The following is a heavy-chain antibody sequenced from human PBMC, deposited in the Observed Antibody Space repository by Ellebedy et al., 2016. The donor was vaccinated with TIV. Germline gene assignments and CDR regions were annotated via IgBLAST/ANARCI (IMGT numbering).Heavy chain of an antibody. J-gene: IGHJ3*02. Sequence: PGGSLRLSCAASGFTFSSYSMNWVRQAPGQGLEWVSYISSSSSTIYYADSVKGRFTISRDNAKNSLYLQMNSLRAEDTAVYYCARVPLRTLADAFDIWGQGTMVTVSS. V-gene: IGHV3-48*01. CDR2: ISSSSSTI. CDR3: ARVPLRTLADAFDI. CDR1: GFTFSSYS.